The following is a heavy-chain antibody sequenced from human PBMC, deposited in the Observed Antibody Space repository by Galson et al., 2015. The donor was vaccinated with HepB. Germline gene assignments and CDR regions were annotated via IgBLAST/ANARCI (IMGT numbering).Heavy chain of an antibody. CDR1: GDSVSNNNAA. J-gene: IGHJ4*02. Sequence: CAISGDSVSNNNAAWNWIRQSPSRGLEWLGRTYYRSMWYTDYAPSVKSRITVNPYTSTNQFSLELTSVTPYDTAVYFCAREEAVTYCFDNWGQGTLVTVSS. D-gene: IGHD6-19*01. CDR3: AREEAVTYCFDN. V-gene: IGHV6-1*01. CDR2: TYYRSMWYT.